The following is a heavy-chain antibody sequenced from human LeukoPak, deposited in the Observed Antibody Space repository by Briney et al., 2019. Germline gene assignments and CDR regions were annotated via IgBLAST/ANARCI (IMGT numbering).Heavy chain of an antibody. J-gene: IGHJ3*01. CDR3: ARAPSGSASDGAFDL. CDR1: GGSITTGVNY. D-gene: IGHD2-15*01. V-gene: IGHV4-30-4*08. Sequence: TLSLTCTVSGGSITTGVNYWTWIRQHPGQGLEWIGYIYHSGSTHYNPSLKSRVTMSIDTSRNQFSLKLSSVTAADTAVYYCARAPSGSASDGAFDLWGQGTMVTVSS. CDR2: IYHSGST.